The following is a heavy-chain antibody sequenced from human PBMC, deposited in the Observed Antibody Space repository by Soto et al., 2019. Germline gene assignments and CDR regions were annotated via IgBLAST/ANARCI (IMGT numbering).Heavy chain of an antibody. V-gene: IGHV3-30-3*01. Sequence: QVQLVESGGGVVQPGRSLRLSCAASGFTFGSYAMHWVRQAPGKGLEWVAVISYDGSNKYYADSVKGRFTISRDNSKNTLYLQMNSLRAEDTAVYYCARDPLYYYYGMDVWGQGTTVTVSS. CDR2: ISYDGSNK. J-gene: IGHJ6*02. CDR1: GFTFGSYA. CDR3: ARDPLYYYYGMDV.